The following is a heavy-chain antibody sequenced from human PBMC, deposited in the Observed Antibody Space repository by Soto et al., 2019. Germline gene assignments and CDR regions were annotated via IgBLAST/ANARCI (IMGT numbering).Heavy chain of an antibody. CDR1: GFSFSNAW. V-gene: IGHV3-15*07. Sequence: EVQLVESGGGLVKPGGSLRLSCAASGFSFSNAWMNLVRQAPGKGLEWVGSIRSRSGTTDYAATVKGRFTISRDESKYTLYLQMNSLKVEDTAVYFCTPSGNPHLLDHWGQGTLVTVSS. J-gene: IGHJ4*02. CDR3: TPSGNPHLLDH. CDR2: IRSRSGTT.